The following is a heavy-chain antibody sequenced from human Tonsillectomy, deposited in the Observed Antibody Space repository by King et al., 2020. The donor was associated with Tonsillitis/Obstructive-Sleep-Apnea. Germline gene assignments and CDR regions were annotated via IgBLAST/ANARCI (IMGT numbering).Heavy chain of an antibody. CDR3: ARDLHMVSDGFDP. CDR1: GGSIRSYY. D-gene: IGHD3-10*01. CDR2: IYHSGST. V-gene: IGHV4-59*01. J-gene: IGHJ5*02. Sequence: QLQESGPGLVKPSETLSLTCTVSGGSIRSYYWSWIRQPPGKGLEWIGFIYHSGSTNYNSSLKSRVTISVDTSKNQFSLRLSSVTAADTAVYYCARDLHMVSDGFDPWGQGTLVTVSS.